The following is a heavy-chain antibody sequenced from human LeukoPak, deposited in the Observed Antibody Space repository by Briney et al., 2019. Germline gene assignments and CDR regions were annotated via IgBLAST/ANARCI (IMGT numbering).Heavy chain of an antibody. V-gene: IGHV4-31*03. CDR3: ARGRYYGSRSNDPYYFDY. J-gene: IGHJ4*02. CDR1: GGSNSSGGYY. D-gene: IGHD3-10*01. Sequence: PSETLSLTCTVSGGSNSSGGYYWSWIRQHPGQGLEWIGYIYYSGSTYYNPSLKSRVTISVDTSKNQFSLKLSSVTAADTAVYYCARGRYYGSRSNDPYYFDYWGQGTLVSLPS. CDR2: IYYSGST.